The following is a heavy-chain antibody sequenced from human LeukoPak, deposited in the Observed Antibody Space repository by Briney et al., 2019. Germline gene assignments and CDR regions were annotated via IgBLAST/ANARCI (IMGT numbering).Heavy chain of an antibody. CDR3: AKVGGSSGYDWGIDY. J-gene: IGHJ4*02. CDR1: GFTFSSYG. CDR2: ISYDGSNK. V-gene: IGHV3-30*18. D-gene: IGHD5-12*01. Sequence: GGSLRLSYAASGFTFSSYGMHWVRQAPGKGLEWVAVISYDGSNKYYADSVKGRFTISRDNSKNTLYLQMNSLRAVDTAVYCCAKVGGSSGYDWGIDYWGQGTLVTVSS.